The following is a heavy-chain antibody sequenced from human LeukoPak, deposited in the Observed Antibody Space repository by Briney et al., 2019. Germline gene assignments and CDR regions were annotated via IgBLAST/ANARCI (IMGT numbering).Heavy chain of an antibody. Sequence: SETLSLTCTVSGGSISSSSYYWGWIRQPPGKGLEWIGSIYYSGSTYYNPSLESRVTISVDTSKNQFSLKLRSVTAADTAVYYCARGTPGYDYWGQGTLVTVSS. J-gene: IGHJ4*02. CDR2: IYYSGST. V-gene: IGHV4-39*07. D-gene: IGHD4-23*01. CDR3: ARGTPGYDY. CDR1: GGSISSSSYY.